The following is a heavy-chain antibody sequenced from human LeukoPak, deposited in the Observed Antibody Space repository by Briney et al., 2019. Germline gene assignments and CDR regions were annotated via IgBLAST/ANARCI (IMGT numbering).Heavy chain of an antibody. CDR1: GYTFTGYY. J-gene: IGHJ6*03. V-gene: IGHV1-2*02. D-gene: IGHD3-9*01. CDR3: ARQVRYFDWLSEYYYYYYMDV. Sequence: ASVKVSCKASGYTFTGYYVHWVRQAPGQGLEWMGWINPYSGDTNYAQKFQGRVTMTRDTSISTAYMELSSLKSDDTAVYYCARQVRYFDWLSEYYYYYYMDVWGKGTTVTVSS. CDR2: INPYSGDT.